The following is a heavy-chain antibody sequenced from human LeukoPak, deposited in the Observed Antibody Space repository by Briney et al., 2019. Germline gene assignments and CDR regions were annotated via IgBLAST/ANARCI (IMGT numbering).Heavy chain of an antibody. CDR1: GYTFTSYS. Sequence: ASVTVSCETSGYTFTSYSISWVRQAPGQGLEWMGWISSYNNNAEYAQKFQGRVTMTTDTSTRTAYMELRSLRSDDMAVYYCAIYGGRYWNNVEFWGQGTLVTVSS. CDR2: ISSYNNNA. V-gene: IGHV1-18*03. CDR3: AIYGGRYWNNVEF. J-gene: IGHJ4*02. D-gene: IGHD1-26*01.